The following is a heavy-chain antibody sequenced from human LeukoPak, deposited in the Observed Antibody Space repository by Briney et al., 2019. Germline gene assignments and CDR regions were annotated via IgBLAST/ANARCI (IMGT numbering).Heavy chain of an antibody. V-gene: IGHV4-4*07. J-gene: IGHJ4*01. CDR1: GGSLSNFY. CDR2: IYTTGIT. Sequence: SETLSLTCTVSGGSLSNFYWSWLRQAAGKRLEWIGLIYTTGITDYNPSLKSRVTMSMDTSKNQFSLRLSSVTAADTAVYYCARDLGRYDYWGHGTLVAVSS. CDR3: ARDLGRYDY. D-gene: IGHD1-26*01.